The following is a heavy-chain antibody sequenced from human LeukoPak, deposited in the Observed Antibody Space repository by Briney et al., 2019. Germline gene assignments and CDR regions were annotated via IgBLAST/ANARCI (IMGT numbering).Heavy chain of an antibody. CDR3: ARGDYYGLNWFDP. D-gene: IGHD3-10*01. J-gene: IGHJ5*02. V-gene: IGHV1-3*01. Sequence: ASVKVSCKASGYTFTSYAMHWVRQAPGQRLEWMGWISAGNGNTEYSQKFQGRVTITRDTSATTAYMELSSLRSEDTAVYYCARGDYYGLNWFDPWGQGTLVTVSS. CDR1: GYTFTSYA. CDR2: ISAGNGNT.